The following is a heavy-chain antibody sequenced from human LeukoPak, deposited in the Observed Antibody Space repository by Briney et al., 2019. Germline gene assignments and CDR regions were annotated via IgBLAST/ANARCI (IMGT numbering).Heavy chain of an antibody. Sequence: SPTLSLTFAISGDSVSINSAAWNWLRQSPSRGLEWLGRTYYRSKWYNDYAVSMKSRITINADTSKNQFSLQLNSATPEDTAVYYCARDLSGRFDPWGQETLVTVSS. CDR2: TYYRSKWYN. D-gene: IGHD3-10*01. V-gene: IGHV6-1*01. CDR3: ARDLSGRFDP. CDR1: GDSVSINSAA. J-gene: IGHJ5*02.